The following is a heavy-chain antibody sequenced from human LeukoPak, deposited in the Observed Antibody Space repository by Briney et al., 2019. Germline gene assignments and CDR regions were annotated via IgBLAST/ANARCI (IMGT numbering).Heavy chain of an antibody. V-gene: IGHV3-23*01. D-gene: IGHD2-15*01. CDR1: GFTFSNYA. CDR2: ISGSGDST. J-gene: IGHJ4*02. Sequence: PGGSLRLSCAASGFTFSNYAMSWVRQAPGKGLEWVSVISGSGDSTYYADSVKGRFTISRDDSKNTLYLQMDGLRAEDTAIYYCAKGRYGSYYSGMDYWGQGTLVTVSS. CDR3: AKGRYGSYYSGMDY.